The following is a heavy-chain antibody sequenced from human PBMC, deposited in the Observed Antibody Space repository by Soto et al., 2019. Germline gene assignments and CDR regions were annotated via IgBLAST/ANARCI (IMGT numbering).Heavy chain of an antibody. Sequence: GGSLRLSCAASGFTFSSYAMSWVRQAPGKGLEWVSAISGSGGSTYYADSVKGRFTISRDNSKNTLYLQMNSLRAEDTAVYYCAKDPSSWPQVSWFDPWGQGTLVTVSS. CDR2: ISGSGGST. CDR1: GFTFSSYA. CDR3: AKDPSSWPQVSWFDP. D-gene: IGHD6-13*01. V-gene: IGHV3-23*01. J-gene: IGHJ5*02.